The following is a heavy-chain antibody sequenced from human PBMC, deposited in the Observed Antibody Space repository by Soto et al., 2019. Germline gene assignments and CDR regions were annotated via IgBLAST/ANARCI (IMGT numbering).Heavy chain of an antibody. J-gene: IGHJ5*02. CDR3: ARQEPLLWFGELLPHNWFDP. Sequence: SDTLSLTCTVSGSSISSSSYYWGWIRQPPGKGLEWIVSIYYSGSTYYNPTLKSRVTISVDTSKNQFSLKLSSVTAADTAVYYCARQEPLLWFGELLPHNWFDPWGQGTLVTVS. CDR1: GSSISSSSYY. D-gene: IGHD3-10*01. CDR2: IYYSGST. V-gene: IGHV4-39*01.